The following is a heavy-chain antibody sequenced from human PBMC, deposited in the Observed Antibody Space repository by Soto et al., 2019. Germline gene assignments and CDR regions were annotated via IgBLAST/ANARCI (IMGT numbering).Heavy chain of an antibody. Sequence: GASVKVSCKASGFTFTSSAVQWVRQARGQRLEWIGWIVVGSGNTNYAQKFQERVTITRDMSTSTAYMELSSLRSEDTAVYYCAAAYGYYDSSGYYPYYFDYWGQGTLVTVSS. CDR2: IVVGSGNT. V-gene: IGHV1-58*01. CDR3: AAAYGYYDSSGYYPYYFDY. CDR1: GFTFTSSA. J-gene: IGHJ4*02. D-gene: IGHD3-22*01.